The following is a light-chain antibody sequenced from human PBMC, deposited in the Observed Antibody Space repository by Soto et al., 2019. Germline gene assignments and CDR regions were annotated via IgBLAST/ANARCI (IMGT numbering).Light chain of an antibody. CDR3: SSYTTSTTHVV. CDR1: SSDVGAYNY. CDR2: EVS. Sequence: QSVLTQPASVSGSPGQSITISCTGTSSDVGAYNYVSWFQQHPGKVPKLMIYEVSNRPSGISDRFSASKSGNTASLTISGLQADDEADYYCSSYTTSTTHVVCGGGTKVTVL. J-gene: IGLJ2*01. V-gene: IGLV2-14*01.